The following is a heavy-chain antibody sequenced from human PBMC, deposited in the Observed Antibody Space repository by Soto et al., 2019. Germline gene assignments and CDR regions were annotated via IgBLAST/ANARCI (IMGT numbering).Heavy chain of an antibody. CDR2: IMSKANSYAT. J-gene: IGHJ3*02. Sequence: GGSLRLSCAASGFTFSGSAMHWVRQASGKGLEWVGRIMSKANSYATAYAASVKGRFTISRDDSKNTAYLQMNSLKTEDTAVYYCTRVDQNGYNYAFDIWGQGTLVTVSS. D-gene: IGHD5-12*01. CDR1: GFTFSGSA. V-gene: IGHV3-73*01. CDR3: TRVDQNGYNYAFDI.